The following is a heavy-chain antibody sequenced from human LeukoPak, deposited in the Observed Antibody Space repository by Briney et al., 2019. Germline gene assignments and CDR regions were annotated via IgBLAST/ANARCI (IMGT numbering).Heavy chain of an antibody. J-gene: IGHJ6*03. V-gene: IGHV1-18*01. D-gene: IGHD2-2*03. CDR1: GGTFSSYA. CDR3: ARVTGGYCSSTSCYTDYYYYMDV. Sequence: ASVKVSCKASGGTFSSYAISWVRQAPGQGLEWMGWISAYNGNTNYAQKLQGRVTMTTDTSTSTAYMELRSLRSDDTAVYYCARVTGGYCSSTSCYTDYYYYMDVWGKGTTVTVSS. CDR2: ISAYNGNT.